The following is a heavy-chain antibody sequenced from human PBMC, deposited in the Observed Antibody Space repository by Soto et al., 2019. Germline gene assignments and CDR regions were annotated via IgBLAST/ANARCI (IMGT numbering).Heavy chain of an antibody. Sequence: EVELSESGGGLVQPGGSLRLSCAASGFNFRRYAMSWVRRAPGKGLEWVSAISGSGGTSYFADSVRGRFTISRDNSKNTRYLQLSSLRVEDTAEYFCAKGRGSSWTIDYWGQGTLVTVSS. CDR3: AKGRGSSWTIDY. J-gene: IGHJ4*02. CDR1: GFNFRRYA. CDR2: ISGSGGTS. V-gene: IGHV3-23*01. D-gene: IGHD6-13*01.